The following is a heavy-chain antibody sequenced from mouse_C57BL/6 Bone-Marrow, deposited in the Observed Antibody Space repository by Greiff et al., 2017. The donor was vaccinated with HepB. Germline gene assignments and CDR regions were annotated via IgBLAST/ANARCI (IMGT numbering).Heavy chain of an antibody. Sequence: EVMLVESGGGLVKPGGSLKLSCAASGFTFSSYAMSWVRQTPEKRLEWVATISDGGSYTYYPDNVKGRFTISRDNAKNNLYLQMSHLKSEDTAMYYCARVITTVVAFDYWGQGTTLTVSS. V-gene: IGHV5-4*03. D-gene: IGHD1-1*01. CDR2: ISDGGSYT. J-gene: IGHJ2*01. CDR1: GFTFSSYA. CDR3: ARVITTVVAFDY.